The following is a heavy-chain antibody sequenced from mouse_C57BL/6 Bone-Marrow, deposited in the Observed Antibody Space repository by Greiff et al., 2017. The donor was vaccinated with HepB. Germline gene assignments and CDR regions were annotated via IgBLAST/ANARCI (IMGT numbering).Heavy chain of an antibody. Sequence: VQLVESGAELVKPGASVKISCKASGYAFSSYWMNWVKQRPGKGLEWIGQIYPGDGDTNYNGKFKGKATLTADKSSSTAYMQLSSLTSEDSAVYFCARGMSYWYFDVWGTGTTVTVSS. CDR2: IYPGDGDT. CDR1: GYAFSSYW. J-gene: IGHJ1*03. V-gene: IGHV1-80*01. CDR3: ARGMSYWYFDV.